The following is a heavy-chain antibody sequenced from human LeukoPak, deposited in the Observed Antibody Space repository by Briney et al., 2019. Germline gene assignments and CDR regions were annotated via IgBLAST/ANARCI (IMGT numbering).Heavy chain of an antibody. CDR3: AMYNWLLMENIAFDI. CDR1: GFTFSSYG. Sequence: GGSLRLSCAASGFTFSSYGIHWVRQAPGKGLEWVAFIRYDGSNKYYTDSVKGRFTISRDNSKNTLYLQMNSLRAEDTAVYYCAMYNWLLMENIAFDIWGHGTMVTVSS. V-gene: IGHV3-30*02. D-gene: IGHD1-1*01. J-gene: IGHJ3*02. CDR2: IRYDGSNK.